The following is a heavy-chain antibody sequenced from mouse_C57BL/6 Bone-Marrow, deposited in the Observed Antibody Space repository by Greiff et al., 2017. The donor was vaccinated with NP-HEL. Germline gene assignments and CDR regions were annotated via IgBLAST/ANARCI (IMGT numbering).Heavy chain of an antibody. CDR2: LDPSGRST. Sequence: QVQLKQPGAELVQPGASVKLSCKASGYTFTPYWMQWVKQRPGQGLYWIGELDPSGRSTTYNQKFKGQATLTVDTSSSTANMQRSSLTSEDSEVYYCARKAYYGRSYEFAYWGQGTLVTVSA. J-gene: IGHJ3*01. CDR3: ARKAYYGRSYEFAY. V-gene: IGHV1-50*01. D-gene: IGHD1-1*01. CDR1: GYTFTPYW.